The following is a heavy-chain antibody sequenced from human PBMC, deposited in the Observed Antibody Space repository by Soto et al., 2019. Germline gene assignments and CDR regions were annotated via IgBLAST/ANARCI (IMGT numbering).Heavy chain of an antibody. Sequence: GGSLRLSCAASGFTFSSYGMHWVRQAPGKGLEWVAVIWYDGSNKYYADSVKGRFTISRDNSKNTLYLQMNSLRAEDTAVYYCARDAGTRFGWFDPWGQGTLVTVSS. D-gene: IGHD1-7*01. CDR2: IWYDGSNK. J-gene: IGHJ5*02. CDR3: ARDAGTRFGWFDP. CDR1: GFTFSSYG. V-gene: IGHV3-33*01.